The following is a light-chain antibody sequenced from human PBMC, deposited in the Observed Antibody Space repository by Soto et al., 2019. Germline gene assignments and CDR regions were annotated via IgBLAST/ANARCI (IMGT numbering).Light chain of an antibody. CDR2: GAS. Sequence: IVLTQSPATLSASAGESATISCRASQSINNSAAWYQQKHGQAPRLVIYGASSRATDIPARFSGSGSGTEFTLTISSLQSEDFAEYHCQQYNNWPQTFGEGTKVDIK. CDR1: QSINNS. J-gene: IGKJ1*01. V-gene: IGKV3-15*01. CDR3: QQYNNWPQT.